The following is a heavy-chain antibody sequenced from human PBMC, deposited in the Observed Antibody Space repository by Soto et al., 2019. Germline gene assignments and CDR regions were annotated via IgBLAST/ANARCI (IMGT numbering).Heavy chain of an antibody. J-gene: IGHJ4*02. Sequence: QVQLVQSGAEVKKPGASVKVSCKASGYTFTSYYMHWVRQAPGQGLEWMGIINPSGGSTSYAQKFRGRXXMXRXXSTSTVYMELSSLRSEDTAVYYCARDRQGGSYLDYWGQGTLVTVSS. CDR2: INPSGGST. D-gene: IGHD1-26*01. CDR1: GYTFTSYY. CDR3: ARDRQGGSYLDY. V-gene: IGHV1-46*01.